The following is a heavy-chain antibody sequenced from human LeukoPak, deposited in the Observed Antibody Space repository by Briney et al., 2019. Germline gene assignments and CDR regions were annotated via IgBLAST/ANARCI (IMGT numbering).Heavy chain of an antibody. D-gene: IGHD6-6*01. CDR3: ARVYISSSYFDY. CDR1: GFTLNKYW. CDR2: MNIDGTST. Sequence: PGGSLRLSCVASGFTLNKYWMHWVRQAPGKGLVWVSRMNIDGTSTSYADSVTGRFTISRDNARNKVYLQMNSLRVEDTAVYYCARVYISSSYFDYWGQGTLATVSS. V-gene: IGHV3-74*01. J-gene: IGHJ4*02.